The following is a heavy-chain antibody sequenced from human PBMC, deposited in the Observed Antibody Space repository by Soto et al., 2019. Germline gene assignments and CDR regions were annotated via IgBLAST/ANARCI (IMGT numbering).Heavy chain of an antibody. Sequence: SETLSLTCAVYGGSFIGYYWSWIRQPPWKGLEWIGEINHSGSTNYNPSLKSRVTISVDTSKNQFSLKLSSVTAADTAVYYCARGVGGPWGQGTLVTVSS. D-gene: IGHD3-3*01. V-gene: IGHV4-34*01. CDR1: GGSFIGYY. J-gene: IGHJ4*02. CDR3: ARGVGGP. CDR2: INHSGST.